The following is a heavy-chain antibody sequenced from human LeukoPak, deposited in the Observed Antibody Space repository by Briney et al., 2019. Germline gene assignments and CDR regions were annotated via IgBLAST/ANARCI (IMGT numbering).Heavy chain of an antibody. D-gene: IGHD6-6*01. CDR1: GGSISSSSYY. J-gene: IGHJ6*04. CDR3: ARNPGRIAARHLDV. CDR2: IYYTGST. Sequence: SETLSLTCTVSGGSISSSSYYWGWIRQPPGKGLEWIGSIYYTGSTSYNSSLKSRVTISVDTSKNQFSLKLSSVTAADTAVYYCARNPGRIAARHLDVWGKGTTVTVSS. V-gene: IGHV4-39*07.